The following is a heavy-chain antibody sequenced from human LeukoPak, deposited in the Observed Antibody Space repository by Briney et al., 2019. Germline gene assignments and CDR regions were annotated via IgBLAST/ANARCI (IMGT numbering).Heavy chain of an antibody. J-gene: IGHJ6*02. D-gene: IGHD2-21*02. V-gene: IGHV1-69*13. CDR1: GGTSSSDA. Sequence: ASVKVSCKASGGTSSSDAISWVRQATGQWLEWMGRIIPIFGTANYAQKFQGRVTITADESTSTAYMELSSLRSEDTAVYYCARSYCGGDCTYYYDGMDVWGQGTTVTVSS. CDR3: ARSYCGGDCTYYYDGMDV. CDR2: IIPIFGTA.